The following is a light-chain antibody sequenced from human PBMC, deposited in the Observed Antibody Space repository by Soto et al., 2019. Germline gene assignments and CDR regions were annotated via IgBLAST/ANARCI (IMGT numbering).Light chain of an antibody. CDR2: DAS. J-gene: IGKJ1*01. Sequence: EIVLTQSPGTLSLSPGERATLSCRASQSVGNNYVAWYQQKPGQAPRLLIHDASSRATGIPDRFSGSGSGTDFTLTISRLELEYFAVYFCQQCATSPLTFGQGTRVDIK. CDR1: QSVGNNY. CDR3: QQCATSPLT. V-gene: IGKV3-20*01.